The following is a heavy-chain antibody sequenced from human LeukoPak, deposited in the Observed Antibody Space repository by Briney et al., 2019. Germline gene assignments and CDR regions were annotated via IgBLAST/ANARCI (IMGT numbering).Heavy chain of an antibody. J-gene: IGHJ6*02. V-gene: IGHV3-7*01. Sequence: PGGSLRLSCAASGFTFSNYWMSWVRQAPGKGLEWVANIKQDGSEKYYVNSVKGRFTISRDNAKNSLYLQMNSLRAEDTAVYYCAKGLRIHEWGSGTGYYGMDVWGQGTTVTVSS. D-gene: IGHD3-10*01. CDR1: GFTFSNYW. CDR3: AKGLRIHEWGSGTGYYGMDV. CDR2: IKQDGSEK.